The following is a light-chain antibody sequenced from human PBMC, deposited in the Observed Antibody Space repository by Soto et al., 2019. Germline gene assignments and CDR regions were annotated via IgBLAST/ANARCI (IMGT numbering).Light chain of an antibody. V-gene: IGKV3-20*01. CDR2: GAS. Sequence: EIVLTQSPGAVSLSPGERATLSCRASQTVSTNYLAWYQQKPGQAPRLLIYGASSRATGIPDRFSGSGSGTDFTLTISRLEPEDFAVYYCQQYGSSPPWTFGQGTKVDIK. CDR1: QTVSTNY. CDR3: QQYGSSPPWT. J-gene: IGKJ1*01.